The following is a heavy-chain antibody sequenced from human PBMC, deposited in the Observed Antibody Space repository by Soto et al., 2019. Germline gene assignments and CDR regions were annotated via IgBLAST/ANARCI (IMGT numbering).Heavy chain of an antibody. V-gene: IGHV3-7*01. J-gene: IGHJ6*02. D-gene: IGHD2-15*01. CDR3: ARGPGYPNYYYYGMDV. Sequence: GGSLRLSCAASGFSFSSYWMSWVRQTPGKGLEWVANIKHDGSEKYYMDSVKGRFTISRDNAKNSLYLQMNSLRAEDTAVYYCARGPGYPNYYYYGMDVWGQGTTVTVSS. CDR2: IKHDGSEK. CDR1: GFSFSSYW.